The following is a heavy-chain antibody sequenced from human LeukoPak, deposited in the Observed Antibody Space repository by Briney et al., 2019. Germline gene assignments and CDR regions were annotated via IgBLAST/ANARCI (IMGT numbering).Heavy chain of an antibody. Sequence: SETLSLTCTVSGGSINNYYWSWIRQPPGKGLEWIGYIYYSGSTNYNPSLKSRVTVSVDTSKNQFSLKLTSVTAADTAVYYCARVVEYSSSRDVWGQGTTVTVSS. J-gene: IGHJ6*02. D-gene: IGHD6-6*01. V-gene: IGHV4-59*12. CDR3: ARVVEYSSSRDV. CDR1: GGSINNYY. CDR2: IYYSGST.